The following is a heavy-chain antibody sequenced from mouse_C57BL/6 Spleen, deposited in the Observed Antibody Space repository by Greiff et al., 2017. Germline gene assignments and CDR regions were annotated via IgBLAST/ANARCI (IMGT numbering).Heavy chain of an antibody. CDR3: AREGTTVVDWYFEV. CDR1: GFTFSSYA. CDR2: ISDGGSYT. Sequence: EVKLMESGGGLVKPGGSLKLSCAASGFTFSSYAMSWVRQTPEKRLEWVATISDGGSYTYYPDNVKGRFTISRDNATNNLYLQMSHLKSEDTAMYYCAREGTTVVDWYFEVWGTGTTVTVSS. D-gene: IGHD1-1*01. J-gene: IGHJ1*03. V-gene: IGHV5-4*01.